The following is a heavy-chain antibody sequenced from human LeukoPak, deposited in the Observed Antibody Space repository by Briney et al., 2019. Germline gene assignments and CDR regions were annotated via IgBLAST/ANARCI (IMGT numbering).Heavy chain of an antibody. Sequence: SATLSLTCAVYGGSFSGYYWSWIRQPPGKGLEWIGEINHSGSTNYNPSLKSRVTISVDTSKNQFSLKLSSVTAADTAVYYCAREYGDYVRYFDYWGQGTLVTVSS. CDR3: AREYGDYVRYFDY. V-gene: IGHV4-34*01. CDR2: INHSGST. D-gene: IGHD4-17*01. J-gene: IGHJ4*02. CDR1: GGSFSGYY.